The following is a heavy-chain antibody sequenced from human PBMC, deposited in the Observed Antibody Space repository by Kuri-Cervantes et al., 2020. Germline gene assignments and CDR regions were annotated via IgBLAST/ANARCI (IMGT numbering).Heavy chain of an antibody. V-gene: IGHV1-2*04. D-gene: IGHD4-11*01. CDR2: VDPNSGGT. CDR3: ARDSARDSSNPLDS. J-gene: IGHJ4*02. CDR1: GYSFTGHY. Sequence: ASVKVSCKASGYSFTGHYMHWVRQAPGHGLEWMGRVDPNSGGTNYAQKFQGWVTMTRDPSINTAYMELSRLRSDDTAVYYCARDSARDSSNPLDSWGQGTLVTVSS.